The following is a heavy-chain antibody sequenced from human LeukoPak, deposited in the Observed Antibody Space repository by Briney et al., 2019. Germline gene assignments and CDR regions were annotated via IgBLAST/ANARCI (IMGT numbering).Heavy chain of an antibody. CDR3: ARSQWLLPTSFFDY. Sequence: SETLSLTCTVSGGSISCYYWSWIRQPPGKGLEWIGYIYYSGSTNYNPSLKSRVTISVDTSKNQFSLKLSSVTAADTAVYYCARSQWLLPTSFFDYWGQGTLVTVSS. V-gene: IGHV4-59*01. CDR2: IYYSGST. J-gene: IGHJ4*02. CDR1: GGSISCYY. D-gene: IGHD3-22*01.